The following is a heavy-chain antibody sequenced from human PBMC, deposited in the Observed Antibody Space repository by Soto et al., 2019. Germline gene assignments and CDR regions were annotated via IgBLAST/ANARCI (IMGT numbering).Heavy chain of an antibody. J-gene: IGHJ6*02. CDR1: GGTFSSYA. CDR3: ARDQYADYYYYYGMDV. CDR2: IIPIFGTA. Sequence: QVQLVQSGAEVKKPGSSVKVSCKASGGTFSSYAISWVRQAPGQGLEWMGGIIPIFGTANYAQKFQGRVTISADEPTSTALNEPSRLRSEGTAVYYCARDQYADYYYYYGMDVWGQGTTVTVSS. V-gene: IGHV1-69*12.